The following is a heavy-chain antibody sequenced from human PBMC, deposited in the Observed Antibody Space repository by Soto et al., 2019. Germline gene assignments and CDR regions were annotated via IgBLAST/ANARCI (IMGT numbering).Heavy chain of an antibody. CDR2: TYYRSKWNT. J-gene: IGHJ4*02. D-gene: IGHD6-13*01. Sequence: QVQLQQSGPGLVKPSQTLSLTCAISGDSVSTNTATWDWIRQSPTRGLEWLGRTYYRSKWNTDYALSLQIRITTHPDTSTNQVSLQLDSVTPEDTAVYYFARLIGNSWFVGWGQGTLVTVSS. CDR3: ARLIGNSWFVG. V-gene: IGHV6-1*01. CDR1: GDSVSTNTAT.